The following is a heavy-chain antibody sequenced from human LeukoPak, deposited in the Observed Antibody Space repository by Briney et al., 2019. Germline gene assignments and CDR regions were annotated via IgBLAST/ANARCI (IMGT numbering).Heavy chain of an antibody. CDR2: IYYSGST. CDR1: GGSISSHY. Sequence: PSETLSLTCTVCGGSISSHYWSWLRQPAGKGLEWIGYIYYSGSTNYNPSLKSRVTISVDTSKNQFSLKLSSVTAADTAVYYCAATYYDFWSGYYPNWFDPWGQGTLVTVSS. J-gene: IGHJ5*02. V-gene: IGHV4-59*11. D-gene: IGHD3-3*01. CDR3: AATYYDFWSGYYPNWFDP.